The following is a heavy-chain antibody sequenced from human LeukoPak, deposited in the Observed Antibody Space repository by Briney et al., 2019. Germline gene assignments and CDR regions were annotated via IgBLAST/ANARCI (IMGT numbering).Heavy chain of an antibody. CDR3: ARDPGRCSSTSCYPDY. CDR1: EFTFSSYT. V-gene: IGHV3-21*01. CDR2: ISSRCSYI. J-gene: IGHJ4*02. D-gene: IGHD2-2*01. Sequence: GGSLSLSCAVSEFTFSSYTVDWVRQAPGKGLGWVSSISSRCSYIYYADSVKGRFTISRDNAQNPLYLQMNSLRAEDTAVYYCARDPGRCSSTSCYPDYWGQGTLVTVSS.